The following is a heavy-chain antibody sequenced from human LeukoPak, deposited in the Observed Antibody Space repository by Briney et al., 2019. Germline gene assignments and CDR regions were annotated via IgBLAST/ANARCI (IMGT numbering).Heavy chain of an antibody. CDR2: IIPILGIA. D-gene: IGHD4-17*01. CDR1: GGTFSSYA. CDR3: ATNVGAEMTTVTLAY. J-gene: IGHJ4*02. Sequence: ASVKVSCKASGGTFSSYAISWVRQAPGQGLEWMGRIIPILGIANYAQRFQGRVTITADKSTSTAYMELSSLRSEDTAVYYCATNVGAEMTTVTLAYWGQGTLVTVSS. V-gene: IGHV1-69*04.